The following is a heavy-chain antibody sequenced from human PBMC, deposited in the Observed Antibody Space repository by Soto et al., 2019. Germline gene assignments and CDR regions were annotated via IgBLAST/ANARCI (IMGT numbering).Heavy chain of an antibody. D-gene: IGHD3-10*01. CDR3: ARLWSSNEGSS. V-gene: IGHV4-34*01. Sequence: QVRLQQWGAGLLKPSETLALTCAVHGGSFRGYYWSWIRQPPGKGLEWIGEINHSGGTNYNPSLKRRVSISVDASKNQFSLQLTSVTAADTAVYYCARLWSSNEGSSWGQGTLVAVSS. CDR1: GGSFRGYY. CDR2: INHSGGT. J-gene: IGHJ4*02.